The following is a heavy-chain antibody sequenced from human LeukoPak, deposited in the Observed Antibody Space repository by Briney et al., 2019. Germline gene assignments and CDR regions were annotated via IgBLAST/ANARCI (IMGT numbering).Heavy chain of an antibody. CDR3: AKAQYCGGDCQPDAFDI. CDR2: ISYDGSNK. D-gene: IGHD2-21*01. J-gene: IGHJ3*02. Sequence: PGGSLRLSCAASGFTFSSYGMHWVRQAPGKGLEWVAVISYDGSNKYYADSVKGRFTISRDNSKNTLYLQMNSLRAEDTAVYYCAKAQYCGGDCQPDAFDIWGQGTMVTVSS. V-gene: IGHV3-30*18. CDR1: GFTFSSYG.